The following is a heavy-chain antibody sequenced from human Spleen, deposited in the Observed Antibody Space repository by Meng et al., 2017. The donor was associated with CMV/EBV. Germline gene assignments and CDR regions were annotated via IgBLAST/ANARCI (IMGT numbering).Heavy chain of an antibody. Sequence: EVQLVESGGGLVRPGGSLGLSWAASGFTFSSYWMHWVRQAPGKGLVWVSGVSGSGESTHYADSVKGRFITSRDNSKNTLFLQMNSLRGDDTAVYYCVKEGEIHDYWSGYLVHWGQGALVTVSS. CDR1: GFTFSSYW. V-gene: IGHV3-23*04. CDR3: VKEGEIHDYWSGYLVH. D-gene: IGHD3-3*01. J-gene: IGHJ4*02. CDR2: VSGSGEST.